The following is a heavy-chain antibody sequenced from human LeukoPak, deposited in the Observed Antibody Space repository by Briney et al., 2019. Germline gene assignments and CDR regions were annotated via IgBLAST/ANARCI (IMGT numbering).Heavy chain of an antibody. Sequence: PSETLSLTCTVSGDSVSSDYWSWIRQPPGKRLEWIGYVYDSGTTAYNSSLKSRLTISLDTSKNQFSLNLTSVTAADTAVYYCAGRGQRYFRDWGQGILVTVSS. V-gene: IGHV4-59*08. CDR1: GDSVSSDY. J-gene: IGHJ1*01. CDR3: AGRGQRYFRD. CDR2: VYDSGTT.